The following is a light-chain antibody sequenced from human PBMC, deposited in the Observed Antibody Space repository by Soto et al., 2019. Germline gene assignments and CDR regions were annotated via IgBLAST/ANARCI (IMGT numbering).Light chain of an antibody. CDR3: ISYTSSSTPYV. V-gene: IGLV2-14*01. J-gene: IGLJ1*01. CDR2: DVS. CDR1: SSDVGGYNY. Sequence: QCALTHPASVSGSPGQSITISCTGTSSDVGGYNYVSWYQQHPGKAPKLMIYDVSNRPSGVSNRFSGSKSGNTASLTISGLQAEDEADYYCISYTSSSTPYVFGTGTKLTVL.